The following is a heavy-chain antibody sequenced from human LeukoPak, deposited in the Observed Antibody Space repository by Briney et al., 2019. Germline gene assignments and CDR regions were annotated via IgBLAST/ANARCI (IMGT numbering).Heavy chain of an antibody. J-gene: IGHJ4*02. V-gene: IGHV4-4*07. CDR3: AREGGSYRFLDN. CDR1: GDSISGYY. Sequence: KPSETLSLTCTVSGDSISGYYWSWIRQPAGKGLEWIGRISTSGSTSYNPSLKSRVTMSVDTSKNQVSLNLTSVTAADTAVYYCAREGGSYRFLDNWGQGTLVTVSS. CDR2: ISTSGST. D-gene: IGHD1-26*01.